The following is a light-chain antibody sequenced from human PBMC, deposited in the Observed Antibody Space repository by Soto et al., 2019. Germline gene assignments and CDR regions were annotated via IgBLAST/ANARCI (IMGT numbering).Light chain of an antibody. V-gene: IGKV1-5*03. CDR3: QQYNSYLKT. CDR1: QSISSW. J-gene: IGKJ1*01. Sequence: DIQMTQSPSTLSASVGDRVTITCRASQSISSWLAWYQQKPGKAPKLLIYKASSLESGVPSRFSGSGSGTEFTLTISSLQPDDFATYCCQQYNSYLKTFGQGTQVEIK. CDR2: KAS.